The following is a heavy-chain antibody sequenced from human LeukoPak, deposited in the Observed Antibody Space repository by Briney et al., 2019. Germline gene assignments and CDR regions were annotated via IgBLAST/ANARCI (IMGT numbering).Heavy chain of an antibody. J-gene: IGHJ6*02. CDR1: GVTFGDHA. CDR3: TRGPTQQWLYYGMDV. D-gene: IGHD5-18*01. V-gene: IGHV3-49*04. Sequence: GGSLRLSCTASGVTFGDHAMSWVRQAPGKGLEWVGFIRSKAYGGTTEYAASVKGRFTISRDDSKSIAYLQMNSLKTEDTAVYYCTRGPTQQWLYYGMDVWGQGTTVTVSS. CDR2: IRSKAYGGTT.